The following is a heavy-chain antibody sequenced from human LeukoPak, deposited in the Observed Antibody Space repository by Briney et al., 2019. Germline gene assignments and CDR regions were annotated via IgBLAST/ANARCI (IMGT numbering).Heavy chain of an antibody. CDR1: GYTFTSYG. Sequence: ASVKVSCKAAGYTFTSYGITWVRQAPGQGLEWMGWISAYNGNTNYAQKFQGRVTMTTDTSTSTAYMDLRSLRSDDTAVYYCARDLPYSSSDRTPFDYWGQATLVTVSS. CDR3: ARDLPYSSSDRTPFDY. J-gene: IGHJ4*02. V-gene: IGHV1-18*01. CDR2: ISAYNGNT. D-gene: IGHD6-6*01.